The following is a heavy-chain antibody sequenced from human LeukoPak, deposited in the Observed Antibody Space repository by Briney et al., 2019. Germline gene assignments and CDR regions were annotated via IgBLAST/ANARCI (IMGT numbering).Heavy chain of an antibody. CDR2: IYPGDSDT. Sequence: GESLKISRKGSGYSFTSYWIGWVRQMPGKGLEWMGIIYPGDSDTRYSPSFQGQVTISADKSISTAYLQWSSLKASDTAMYYCARTGYSSGWYGGFDIWGQGTLVTVSS. CDR1: GYSFTSYW. CDR3: ARTGYSSGWYGGFDI. D-gene: IGHD6-19*01. J-gene: IGHJ3*02. V-gene: IGHV5-51*01.